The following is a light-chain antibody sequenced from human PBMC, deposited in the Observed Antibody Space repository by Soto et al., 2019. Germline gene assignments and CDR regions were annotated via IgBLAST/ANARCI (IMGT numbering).Light chain of an antibody. CDR1: SSDVGRYNL. V-gene: IGLV2-23*02. CDR2: EVS. Sequence: QSALTQPASVSGSPGQSITISCTGTSSDVGRYNLVSWYQQHPGKAPKLIIYEVSKWPSGVSNRFSGSKSGNTAALTISGLQAEDEADYYCCSYAGSTTYVVFGGGTQLTV. J-gene: IGLJ2*01. CDR3: CSYAGSTTYVV.